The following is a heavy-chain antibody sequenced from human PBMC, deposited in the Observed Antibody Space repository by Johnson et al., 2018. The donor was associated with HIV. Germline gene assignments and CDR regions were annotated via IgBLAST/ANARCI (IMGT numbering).Heavy chain of an antibody. D-gene: IGHD1-26*01. CDR2: IYSGGTT. Sequence: QMLLVESGGGVVQPGRSLRLSCAASRITLSSYGMHWVRQAPGKGLEWVAVIYSGGTTYYADSVKGRFTISRDNSNNTLYLQMNSLRAEDPAVYYCARESASSGRYSGAFDIWGHGTTVTVSS. V-gene: IGHV3-33*08. J-gene: IGHJ3*02. CDR1: RITLSSYG. CDR3: ARESASSGRYSGAFDI.